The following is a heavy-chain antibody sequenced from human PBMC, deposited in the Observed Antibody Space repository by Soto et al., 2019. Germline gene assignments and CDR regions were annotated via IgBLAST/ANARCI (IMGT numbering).Heavy chain of an antibody. CDR2: ISGSGGST. D-gene: IGHD6-13*01. CDR1: GFTFSSYA. CDR3: ANGAAAGIRFDY. Sequence: VGSLRLSCAASGFTFSSYAMSWVRQAPGKGLEWVSAISGSGGSTYYADSVKGRFTISRDNSKNTLYLQMNSLRAEDTAVYYCANGAAAGIRFDYWGQGTLVTVSS. J-gene: IGHJ4*02. V-gene: IGHV3-23*01.